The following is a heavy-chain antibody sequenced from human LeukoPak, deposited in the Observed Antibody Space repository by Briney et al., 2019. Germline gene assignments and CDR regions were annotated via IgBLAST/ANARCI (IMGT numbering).Heavy chain of an antibody. CDR3: ASHYDIVVVPAALDY. V-gene: IGHV3-23*01. CDR2: ISGSGGST. J-gene: IGHJ4*02. D-gene: IGHD2-2*01. CDR1: GFTFSSYA. Sequence: GGSLRLSCAASGFTFSSYAMSWVRQAPGKGLEWVSAISGSGGSTYYADSVKGRFTISRDNSKNTLYLQMNSLRAEDTAVYYCASHYDIVVVPAALDYWGQGTLVTVS.